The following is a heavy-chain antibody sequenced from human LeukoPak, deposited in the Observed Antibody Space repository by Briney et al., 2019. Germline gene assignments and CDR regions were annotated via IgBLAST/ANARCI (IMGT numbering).Heavy chain of an antibody. CDR2: ISYDGSNK. CDR1: GFTFSSYG. CDR3: AKEGYADAFDI. D-gene: IGHD1-1*01. Sequence: GRSLRLSCAASGFTFSSYGMHWVRQAPGKGLEWVAVISYDGSNKYYADSMKGRFTISRDNSKNTLYLQMNSLRAEDTAVYYCAKEGYADAFDIWGQGTMVTVSS. J-gene: IGHJ3*02. V-gene: IGHV3-30*18.